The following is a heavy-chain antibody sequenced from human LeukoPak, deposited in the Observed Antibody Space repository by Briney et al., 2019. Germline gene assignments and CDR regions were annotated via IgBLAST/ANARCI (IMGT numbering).Heavy chain of an antibody. V-gene: IGHV1-18*01. Sequence: SVKVSCKASGYTFTTHGIAWVRQAPGQGLEWMGWISAHNGNTNYAQSLQGRVTMTTDTSTNTAYMELRSLTSDDTAVYYCARDGYFDLWGRGTLVTVSS. J-gene: IGHJ2*01. CDR3: ARDGYFDL. CDR2: ISAHNGNT. CDR1: GYTFTTHG.